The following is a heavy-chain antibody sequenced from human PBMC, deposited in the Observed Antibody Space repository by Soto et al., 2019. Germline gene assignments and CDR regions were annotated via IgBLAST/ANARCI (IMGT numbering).Heavy chain of an antibody. CDR1: GFNFNAYV. J-gene: IGHJ6*02. CDR2: ISLTGDSR. Sequence: EVQLLESGGGLVQPEGSLRLSCAASGFNFNAYVMNWVRQAPGKGLEWVSIISLTGDSRYYADSVKDRFTISRDNSQNTLYLQMNSLRAEDTAVYYCAKKSCSSPGCPYGMDVWGQGTTVTVS. D-gene: IGHD2-2*01. CDR3: AKKSCSSPGCPYGMDV. V-gene: IGHV3-23*01.